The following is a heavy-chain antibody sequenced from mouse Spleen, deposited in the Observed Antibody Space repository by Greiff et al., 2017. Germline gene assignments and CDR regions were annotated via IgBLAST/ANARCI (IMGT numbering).Heavy chain of an antibody. J-gene: IGHJ4*01. CDR3: ASGGTYYYAMDY. V-gene: IGHV1-52*01. CDR2: IDPSDSET. D-gene: IGHD1-1*02. CDR1: GYTFTSYW. Sequence: VQLQQPGAELVRPGSSVKPSCKASGYTFTSYWMHWVKQRPIQGLEWIGNIDPSDSETHYNQKFKDKATLTVDKSSSTAYMQLSSLTSEDSAVYYCASGGTYYYAMDYWGQGTSVTVSS.